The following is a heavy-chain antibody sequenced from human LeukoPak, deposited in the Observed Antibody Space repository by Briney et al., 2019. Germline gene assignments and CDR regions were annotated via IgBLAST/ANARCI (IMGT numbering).Heavy chain of an antibody. V-gene: IGHV3-23*01. Sequence: PGGSLRLSCAASGFTFSTYSMNWLRLAPGKGLEWVSAISGSGGSTYYADSVKGRFTISRDNSKNTLYLQMNSLRTEDTAVYYCAKNPRISGTWDYWGQGTLVTVSS. CDR3: AKNPRISGTWDY. CDR2: ISGSGGST. J-gene: IGHJ4*02. D-gene: IGHD1-7*01. CDR1: GFTFSTYS.